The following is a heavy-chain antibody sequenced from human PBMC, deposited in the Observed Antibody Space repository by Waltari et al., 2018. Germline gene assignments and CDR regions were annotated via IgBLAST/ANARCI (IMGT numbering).Heavy chain of an antibody. J-gene: IGHJ4*02. CDR2: IYYSGST. D-gene: IGHD4-17*01. Sequence: QLQLQESVPGLVKPSETLSLTCTVSGGSISSSSYYWGWIRQPPGKGLEWIGSIYYSGSTYYNPSLKSRVTISVDTSKNQFSLKLSSVTAADTAVYYCARDPPMTTVTYVDYWGQGTLVTVSS. CDR3: ARDPPMTTVTYVDY. CDR1: GGSISSSSYY. V-gene: IGHV4-39*07.